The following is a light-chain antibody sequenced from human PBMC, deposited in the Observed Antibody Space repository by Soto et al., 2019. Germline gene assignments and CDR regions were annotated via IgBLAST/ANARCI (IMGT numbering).Light chain of an antibody. Sequence: QSALTQPASVSGSPGQSITISCTGTSSDVGSYNYVSWYQQYPGKAPKLMIFAVSNRPSGVSNRFSGSKSGNTASLTISGLQAEDEADYYCSSYATSGVVFGGGTKLTVL. CDR3: SSYATSGVV. CDR1: SSDVGSYNY. CDR2: AVS. J-gene: IGLJ2*01. V-gene: IGLV2-14*01.